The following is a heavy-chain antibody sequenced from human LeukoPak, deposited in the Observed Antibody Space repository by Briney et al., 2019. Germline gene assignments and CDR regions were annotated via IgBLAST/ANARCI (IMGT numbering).Heavy chain of an antibody. Sequence: SETLSLTCTVSGGSTSSISYYWGWIRQPPGKGLERIGSMYYSGSTYYNPSLKSRVTISVDTSKNQFSLKLSSVTAADTAVYYCARGTVGYCSGGSCQGWFDPWGQGTLVTVSS. CDR1: GGSTSSISYY. J-gene: IGHJ5*02. CDR2: MYYSGST. D-gene: IGHD2-15*01. V-gene: IGHV4-39*01. CDR3: ARGTVGYCSGGSCQGWFDP.